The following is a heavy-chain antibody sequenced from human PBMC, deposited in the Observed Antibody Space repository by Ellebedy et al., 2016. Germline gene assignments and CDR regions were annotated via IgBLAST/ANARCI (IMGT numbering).Heavy chain of an antibody. CDR2: INHSGST. J-gene: IGHJ4*02. Sequence: SQTLSLTXAVYGGSFSGYYWSWIRQPPGKGLEWIGEINHSGSTNYNPSLKSRVTISVDTSKNQFSLKLSSVTAADTAVYYCAPLRRWMATVTTYGYWGQGTLVTVSS. CDR1: GGSFSGYY. D-gene: IGHD4-17*01. V-gene: IGHV4-34*01. CDR3: APLRRWMATVTTYGY.